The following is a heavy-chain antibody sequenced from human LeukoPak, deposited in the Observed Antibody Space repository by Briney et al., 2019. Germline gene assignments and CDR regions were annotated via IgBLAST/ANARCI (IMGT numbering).Heavy chain of an antibody. CDR3: AQWHTVDY. Sequence: GGSLRLSCAASGFTFSSAPMSWVRQAPGKGLEWVSVIGGSGGNTNYADSVRGRFTISRDNSKNTLYLQMNSLRAEDTTVYYCAQWHTVDYWGQGTLVTVSS. J-gene: IGHJ4*02. CDR2: IGGSGGNT. CDR1: GFTFSSAP. V-gene: IGHV3-23*01. D-gene: IGHD2-8*01.